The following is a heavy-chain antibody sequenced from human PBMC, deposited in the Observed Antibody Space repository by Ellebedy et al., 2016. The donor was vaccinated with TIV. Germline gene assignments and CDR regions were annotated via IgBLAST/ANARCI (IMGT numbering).Heavy chain of an antibody. CDR2: IGGSGNFI. D-gene: IGHD4-11*01. V-gene: IGHV3-21*04. Sequence: GGSLRLSXAASDFIFKTYTMNWVRQAPGKGLEWVASIGGSGNFISHADSVKGRFTVSRDNAKHSLYLQLNSLRAEDTAVYYCARIPTTVTKPSEVYFDYWGQGTLVTVSS. CDR3: ARIPTTVTKPSEVYFDY. J-gene: IGHJ4*02. CDR1: DFIFKTYT.